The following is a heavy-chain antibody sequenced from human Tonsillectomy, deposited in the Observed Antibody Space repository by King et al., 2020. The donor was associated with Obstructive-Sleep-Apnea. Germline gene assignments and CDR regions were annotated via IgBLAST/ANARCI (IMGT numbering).Heavy chain of an antibody. D-gene: IGHD1-1*01. CDR1: GFAFDDYA. CDR2: ISWNSGYI. V-gene: IGHV3-9*01. CDR3: AKVMTGTGRGFDS. J-gene: IGHJ4*02. Sequence: QLVQSGGGLVQPGRSLRLSCAASGFAFDDYAMHWVRQPPGKGLEWVSGISWNSGYIAYADSVKGRFTISRDNAKNSLFLQMNSLGSEDPALYYCAKVMTGTGRGFDSWGQGTLVTVSS.